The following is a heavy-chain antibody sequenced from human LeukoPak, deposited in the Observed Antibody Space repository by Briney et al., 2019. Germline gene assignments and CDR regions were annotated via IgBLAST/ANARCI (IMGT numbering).Heavy chain of an antibody. J-gene: IGHJ5*02. V-gene: IGHV1-2*02. CDR1: GYTFTGYY. D-gene: IGHD3-10*01. CDR2: INPNYGGT. Sequence: ASVKVSCKASGYTFTGYYIHWVRQAPGQGLEWMGWINPNYGGTNYAQKFQGRVTMTRDTSISTAYMELSRLRSDDTAVYYCARGPYDSGIAYWFDPWGQGTLVTVSS. CDR3: ARGPYDSGIAYWFDP.